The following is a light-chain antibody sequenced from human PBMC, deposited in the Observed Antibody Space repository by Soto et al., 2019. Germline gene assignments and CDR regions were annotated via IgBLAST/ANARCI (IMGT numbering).Light chain of an antibody. CDR1: SSDVGGYNY. J-gene: IGLJ1*01. V-gene: IGLV2-14*03. CDR3: SSYTSSSTYV. Sequence: QSALTQPASVSGSPGQSITISCTGTSSDVGGYNYVSWYQQHPGKAPKLMIYDATNRPSGVSNRFSGSKSGYTASLTISGLQAEDEADYYCSSYTSSSTYVFGTGTKLTVL. CDR2: DAT.